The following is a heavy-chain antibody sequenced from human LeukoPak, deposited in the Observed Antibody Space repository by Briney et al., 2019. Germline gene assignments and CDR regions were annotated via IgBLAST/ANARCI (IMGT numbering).Heavy chain of an antibody. CDR1: GGSVNSYY. Sequence: PSETLSFTCTVSGGSVNSYYWSWIRQPAGKGLVWIGHIYASGSNDYNPSLKSRVTMSLDMAKNQFSLRLTSVTAADTAVYYCTRGAGWLIDYWGQGILVTVSS. CDR3: TRGAGWLIDY. CDR2: IYASGSN. J-gene: IGHJ4*02. V-gene: IGHV4-4*07. D-gene: IGHD3-16*01.